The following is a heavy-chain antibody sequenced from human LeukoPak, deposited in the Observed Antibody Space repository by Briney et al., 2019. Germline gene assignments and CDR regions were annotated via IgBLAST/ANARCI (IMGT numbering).Heavy chain of an antibody. CDR1: GGSFSGYY. CDR2: INHSGST. J-gene: IGHJ4*02. CDR3: ARRGRCRIL. V-gene: IGHV4-34*01. D-gene: IGHD2-15*01. Sequence: SETLSLTCAVYGGSFSGYYWSWIRQPPGKGLEWIGEINHSGSTNYNPSLKSRVTISVDTSKNQFSLKLSSVTAADTAVYYCARRGRCRILWGQGTLVTVSS.